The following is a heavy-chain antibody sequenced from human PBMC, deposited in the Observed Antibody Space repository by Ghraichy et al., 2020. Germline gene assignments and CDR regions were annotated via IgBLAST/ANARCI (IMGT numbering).Heavy chain of an antibody. J-gene: IGHJ4*02. CDR2: IYYSGST. Sequence: SETLSLTCTVSGGSISSSSYYWGWIRQPPGKGLEWIGSIYYSGSTYYNPSLKSRVTISVDTSKNQFSLKLRSVTAADTAVYYCARRYCSGGSCFPFDYWGQGTLVTVSS. CDR1: GGSISSSSYY. D-gene: IGHD2-15*01. V-gene: IGHV4-39*01. CDR3: ARRYCSGGSCFPFDY.